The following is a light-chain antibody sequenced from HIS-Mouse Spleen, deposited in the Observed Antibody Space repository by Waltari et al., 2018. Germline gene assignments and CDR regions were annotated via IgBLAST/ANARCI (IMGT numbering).Light chain of an antibody. CDR2: DDS. J-gene: IGLJ2*01. CDR3: QVWDSSSDHVV. CDR1: NIGNKS. Sequence: SYLLTQPPSVSVAPGKTARITCGGNNIGNKSVHWYQQKPGQAPVLVGYDDSDRPAGITERFSGSNSGNTATLTISRVEAGDEADYYCQVWDSSSDHVVFGGGTKLTVL. V-gene: IGLV3-21*03.